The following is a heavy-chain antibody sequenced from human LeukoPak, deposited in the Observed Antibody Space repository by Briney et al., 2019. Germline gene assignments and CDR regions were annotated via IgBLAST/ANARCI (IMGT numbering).Heavy chain of an antibody. V-gene: IGHV3-64*01. CDR1: GFTFSNYA. CDR3: ARAIGPGYYYDSSGYYLGY. J-gene: IGHJ4*02. D-gene: IGHD3-22*01. CDR2: ISSDGGST. Sequence: GGSLRLSCAASGFTFSNYAMHWVRQAPGKGLEYVSAISSDGGSTYYANSVKGRFTISRDNSKNTLYLQMGSLRAEDMAVYYCARAIGPGYYYDSSGYYLGYWGQGTLVTVSS.